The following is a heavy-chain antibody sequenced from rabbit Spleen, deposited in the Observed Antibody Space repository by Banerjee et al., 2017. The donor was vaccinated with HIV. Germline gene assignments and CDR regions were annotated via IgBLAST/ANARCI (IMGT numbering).Heavy chain of an antibody. J-gene: IGHJ4*01. CDR2: IDPVFGIT. V-gene: IGHV1S40*01. CDR3: ARDGAGGSYFAL. CDR1: GFSFNDNYV. Sequence: QSLEESGGDLVKPGASLTLTCKASGFSFNDNYVMSWVRQAPGKGLEWIGYIDPVFGITYYANWVNGRFSISRENAQNTVFLQMTSLTAADTATYFCARDGAGGSYFALWGPGTLVTVS. D-gene: IGHD8-1*01.